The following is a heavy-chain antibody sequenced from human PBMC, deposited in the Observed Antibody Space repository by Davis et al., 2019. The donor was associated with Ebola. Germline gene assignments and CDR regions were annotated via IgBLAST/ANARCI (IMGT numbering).Heavy chain of an antibody. D-gene: IGHD3-22*01. V-gene: IGHV3-48*02. CDR2: ISSGRTTL. J-gene: IGHJ4*02. CDR3: AREGDYYDSSGYYGY. CDR1: GFTFGTYS. Sequence: PGGSLRLSCATSGFTFGTYSMNWVRQAPGKGLEWVSYISSGRTTLKYADSVKGRFTISRDNAKNSLYLQMNSLRDEDTAVYYCAREGDYYDSSGYYGYWGQGTLVTVSS.